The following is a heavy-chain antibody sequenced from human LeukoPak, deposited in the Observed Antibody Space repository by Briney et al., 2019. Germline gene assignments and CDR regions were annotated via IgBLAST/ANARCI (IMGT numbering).Heavy chain of an antibody. CDR3: ARTFSESYYYYGMDV. D-gene: IGHD1-26*01. Sequence: SETLSLTCTVSGGSISSYYWSWIRQPPGKGLEWIGYMYHSGRTNYTPSLKSRVTISVDTSKNQFSLKLSSVTAADTAVYYCARTFSESYYYYGMDVWGQGTTVTVSS. V-gene: IGHV4-59*01. CDR1: GGSISSYY. J-gene: IGHJ6*02. CDR2: MYHSGRT.